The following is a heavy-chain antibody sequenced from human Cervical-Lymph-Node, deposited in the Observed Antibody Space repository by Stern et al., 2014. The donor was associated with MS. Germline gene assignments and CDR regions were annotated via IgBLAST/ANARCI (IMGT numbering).Heavy chain of an antibody. J-gene: IGHJ5*02. Sequence: MQLVESGGGVVQPGRSLRLSCAASGFTFSSYGMHWVRQAPGKGLEWVAMIWYDGSNKHYADSVKGRFTISRDNSKNTLYFQMNNRRAEDTAVYYCVRADLGYCTSTNCDWFDPWGQGTLVTVSS. CDR3: VRADLGYCTSTNCDWFDP. CDR1: GFTFSSYG. CDR2: IWYDGSNK. D-gene: IGHD2-2*01. V-gene: IGHV3-33*01.